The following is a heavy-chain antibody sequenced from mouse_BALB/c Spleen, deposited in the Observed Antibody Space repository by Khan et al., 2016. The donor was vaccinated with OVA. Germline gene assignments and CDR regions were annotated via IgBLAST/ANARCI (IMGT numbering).Heavy chain of an antibody. CDR3: ARGGCDLFAY. V-gene: IGHV1-80*01. Sequence: QVRLQQSGAELVRPGSSMKMSCKASGYAFSNYWMNWVRQGPGQGLEWIGQIYPGDSNTNYNGKFKGKATLTADKSSSTAYMQLSSLTSEDSAVYFCARGGCDLFAYWGQGTLVTVSA. CDR2: IYPGDSNT. J-gene: IGHJ3*01. CDR1: GYAFSNYW.